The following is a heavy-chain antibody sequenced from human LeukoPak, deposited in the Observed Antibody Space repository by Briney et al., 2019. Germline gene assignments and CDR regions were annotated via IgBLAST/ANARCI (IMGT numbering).Heavy chain of an antibody. CDR3: ARTGYCSGGSCRSVFFDYYYGMDV. J-gene: IGHJ6*02. CDR2: IYYSGST. CDR1: GGSISSSSYY. D-gene: IGHD2-15*01. V-gene: IGHV4-39*01. Sequence: SETLSLTCTVSGGSISSSSYYWGWIRQPPGKGLEWIGSIYYSGSTYYNPSLKSRVTISVDTSKNQFSLKLSSVTAADTAVYYCARTGYCSGGSCRSVFFDYYYGMDVWGQGTTVTVS.